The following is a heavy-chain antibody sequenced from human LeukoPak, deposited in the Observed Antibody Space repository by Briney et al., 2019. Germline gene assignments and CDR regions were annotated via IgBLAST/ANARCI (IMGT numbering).Heavy chain of an antibody. Sequence: GGSLRLSCAASGFTFSTYWMSWVRQAPGKGLEWVANIKQDGSEKYYVDSMKGRFTISRDNAKNSLYLQMNSLRVEDTAVYYCARDLWREEMATMRDHDAFDIWGQGTMVTVSS. CDR3: ARDLWREEMATMRDHDAFDI. V-gene: IGHV3-7*01. CDR1: GFTFSTYW. J-gene: IGHJ3*02. D-gene: IGHD5-24*01. CDR2: IKQDGSEK.